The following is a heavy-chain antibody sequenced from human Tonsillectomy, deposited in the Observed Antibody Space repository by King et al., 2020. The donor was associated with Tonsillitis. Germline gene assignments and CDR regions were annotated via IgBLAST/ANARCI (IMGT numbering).Heavy chain of an antibody. D-gene: IGHD1-14*01. CDR3: ARAGTDYYYYYMDV. Sequence: QLVQSGAEVKKPGASVKVSCKASGYTFTGYYMHWVRQAPGQGLEWMGWINPNSGGTNYAQKFQGRVTMTRDTSISTAYMELSRLGSDATAVYYCARAGTDYYYYYMDVWGKGTTVTVSS. V-gene: IGHV1-2*02. CDR1: GYTFTGYY. J-gene: IGHJ6*03. CDR2: INPNSGGT.